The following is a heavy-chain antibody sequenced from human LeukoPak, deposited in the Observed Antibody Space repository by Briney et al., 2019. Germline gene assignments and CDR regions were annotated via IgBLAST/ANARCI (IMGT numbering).Heavy chain of an antibody. D-gene: IGHD2-15*01. CDR3: ARLGYCSGGSCWGNWFDP. CDR1: GFTFSSYS. Sequence: GGSLRLSCAASGFTFSSYSMNWVRQAPGKGLEWVSSISSSSSYIYYADSVKGRFTISRDNAQNSLYLQMNSLRDEDTAVYYCARLGYCSGGSCWGNWFDPWGQGTLVTVSS. CDR2: ISSSSSYI. V-gene: IGHV3-21*01. J-gene: IGHJ5*02.